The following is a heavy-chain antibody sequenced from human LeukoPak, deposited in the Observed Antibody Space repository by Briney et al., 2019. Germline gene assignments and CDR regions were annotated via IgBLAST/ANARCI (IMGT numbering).Heavy chain of an antibody. CDR3: ARGKWELLPYFDY. Sequence: SETLSLTCTVSGGSISSYYWSWIRQPPGKGLEWIGYIYYSGSTNYNPSLKSRVTISVDTSKNQFSLKLSSVTAADTAVYYCARGKWELLPYFDYWSQGTLVTVSS. D-gene: IGHD1-26*01. CDR2: IYYSGST. J-gene: IGHJ4*02. V-gene: IGHV4-59*01. CDR1: GGSISSYY.